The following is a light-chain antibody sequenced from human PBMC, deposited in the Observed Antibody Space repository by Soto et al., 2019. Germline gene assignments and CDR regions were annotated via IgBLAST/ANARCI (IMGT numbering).Light chain of an antibody. V-gene: IGKV3-20*01. J-gene: IGKJ5*01. CDR3: QQYGSTPPVT. Sequence: EIVLTQSPGTLSLSPGERATLSCRASQSVSSSYFAWYQQKHGQAPRLLIYVASGRATGIPDRFSGSGSWTDFTLTISRLEPEDFAVYYCQQYGSTPPVTFGQGTRLEIK. CDR1: QSVSSSY. CDR2: VAS.